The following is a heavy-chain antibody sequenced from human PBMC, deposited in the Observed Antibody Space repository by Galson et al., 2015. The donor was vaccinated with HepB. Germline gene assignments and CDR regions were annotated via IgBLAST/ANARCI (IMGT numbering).Heavy chain of an antibody. J-gene: IGHJ4*02. V-gene: IGHV1-2*02. D-gene: IGHD1-7*01. Sequence: SVKVSCKASGYTFTGYYMHWVRQAPGQGLEWMGWINPNSGGTNYAQKFQGRVTMTRDTSISTAYMELSRLRSDDTAVYYRARLPITGTTRDYWGQGTLVTVSS. CDR2: INPNSGGT. CDR3: ARLPITGTTRDY. CDR1: GYTFTGYY.